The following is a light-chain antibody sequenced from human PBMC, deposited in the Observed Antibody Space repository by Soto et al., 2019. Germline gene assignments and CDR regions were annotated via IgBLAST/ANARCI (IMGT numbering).Light chain of an antibody. J-gene: IGLJ1*01. CDR2: DVT. CDR1: SSDIGAYDH. Sequence: QSVLTQPASVSGSPGQSITISCTGTSSDIGAYDHVCWYQQHPGKAPKLMIYDVTNRPSGVSNRFFGSKSGNTASLTISGLQAEDEADYYCTSYKTAITYVFGTGTKLTVL. V-gene: IGLV2-14*03. CDR3: TSYKTAITYV.